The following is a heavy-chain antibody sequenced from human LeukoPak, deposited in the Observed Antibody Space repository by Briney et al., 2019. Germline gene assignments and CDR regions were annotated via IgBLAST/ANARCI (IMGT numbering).Heavy chain of an antibody. J-gene: IGHJ5*02. CDR2: ISAYNGNT. V-gene: IGHV1-18*01. D-gene: IGHD1-1*01. CDR3: ARDTVLQLERRPSWWFDP. CDR1: GYTFTSYG. Sequence: ASVKVSCKASGYTFTSYGISWVRQAPGQGLEWMGWISAYNGNTNYAQKLQGRVTMTTDTSTSTAYMELRSLRSDDTAVYYCARDTVLQLERRPSWWFDPWGQGTLVTVSS.